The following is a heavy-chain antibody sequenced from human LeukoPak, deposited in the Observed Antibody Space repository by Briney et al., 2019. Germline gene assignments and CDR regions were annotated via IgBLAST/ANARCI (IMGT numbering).Heavy chain of an antibody. CDR2: IWYDGSNK. D-gene: IGHD5-18*01. Sequence: GRSLRLSCAASGFTFSSYGMHWVRQAPGKGLEWVAVIWYDGSNKYYADSVKGRFTISRDNSKNTPYLQMNSLRAEDTAVYYCAKDRYSYGYAFDYWGQGTLVTVSS. CDR1: GFTFSSYG. J-gene: IGHJ4*02. CDR3: AKDRYSYGYAFDY. V-gene: IGHV3-33*06.